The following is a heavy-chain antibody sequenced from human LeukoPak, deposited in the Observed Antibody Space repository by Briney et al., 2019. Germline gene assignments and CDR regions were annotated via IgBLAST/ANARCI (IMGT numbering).Heavy chain of an antibody. Sequence: PSETLSLTCTVSGGSISSYYWSWIRQPPGKGLEYIGYIYYSGSTNYNPSLKSRVTISVDTSKNQFSLKLSSVTAADTAVYYCARGGGTYRDWAFDIWGQGTMVTVSS. CDR1: GGSISSYY. V-gene: IGHV4-59*01. J-gene: IGHJ3*02. CDR2: IYYSGST. CDR3: ARGGGTYRDWAFDI. D-gene: IGHD3-16*01.